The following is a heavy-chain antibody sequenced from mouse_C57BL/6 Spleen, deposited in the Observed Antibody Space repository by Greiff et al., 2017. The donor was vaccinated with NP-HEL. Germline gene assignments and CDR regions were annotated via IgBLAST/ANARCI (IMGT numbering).Heavy chain of an antibody. CDR1: GFTFSDYG. V-gene: IGHV5-17*01. CDR3: ARTYYSNAGFAY. D-gene: IGHD2-5*01. Sequence: EVHLVESGGGLVKPGGSLKLSCAASGFTFSDYGMHWVRQAPEKGLEWVAYISSGSSTIYYADTVKGRFTISRDNAKNTLFLQMTSLRSEDTAMYYCARTYYSNAGFAYWGQGTLVTVSA. J-gene: IGHJ3*01. CDR2: ISSGSSTI.